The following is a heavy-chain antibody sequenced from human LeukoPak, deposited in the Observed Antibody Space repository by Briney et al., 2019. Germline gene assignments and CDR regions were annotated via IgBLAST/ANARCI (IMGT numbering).Heavy chain of an antibody. J-gene: IGHJ4*02. Sequence: PGGSLRLSCAASGFTFSSYGMHWVRQAPGKGLEWVAVISYDGSNKYYADSVKGRFTISRDNSKNTLYLQMNSLRAEDTAVYYCAKDAIVAGLYEDYFDYWGQGTLVTVSS. V-gene: IGHV3-30*18. CDR1: GFTFSSYG. D-gene: IGHD5-12*01. CDR3: AKDAIVAGLYEDYFDY. CDR2: ISYDGSNK.